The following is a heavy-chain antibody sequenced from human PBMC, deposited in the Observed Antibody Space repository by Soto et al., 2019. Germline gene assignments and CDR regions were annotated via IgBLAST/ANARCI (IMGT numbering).Heavy chain of an antibody. D-gene: IGHD2-2*01. J-gene: IGHJ6*02. CDR1: GFTFSIYG. CDR3: AKAEIGYCSSTSCPATSDV. V-gene: IGHV3-30*18. Sequence: PGGSLRLSCAASGFTFSIYGMHWVRHAPGKGLEWVAVISYDGSKKYYADSVKGRFTISRDNSKNTLYLQMNSLRAEDTAVYSCAKAEIGYCSSTSCPATSDVWGQGTTVTVSS. CDR2: ISYDGSKK.